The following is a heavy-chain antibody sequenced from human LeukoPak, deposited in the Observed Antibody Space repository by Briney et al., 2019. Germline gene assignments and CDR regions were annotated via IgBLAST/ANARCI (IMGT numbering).Heavy chain of an antibody. V-gene: IGHV3-9*01. CDR3: AKAGGPDYYYGMDV. Sequence: GGSLRLSCAASGFTFDDYAMHWVRQAPGKGLEWVSGISWNSGSIGYADSVKGRFTISRDNAKNSLYLQMNSLRAEDTALYYCAKAGGPDYYYGMDVWGQGTRSPSP. CDR1: GFTFDDYA. CDR2: ISWNSGSI. J-gene: IGHJ6*02. D-gene: IGHD3-10*01.